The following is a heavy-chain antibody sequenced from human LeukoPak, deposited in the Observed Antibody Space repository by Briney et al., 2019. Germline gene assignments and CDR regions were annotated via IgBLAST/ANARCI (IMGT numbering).Heavy chain of an antibody. CDR1: GFTFSNYG. CDR3: AKDDVNNAKLLLDY. Sequence: AGGSLRLACAVSGFTFSNYGMSWVRQAPGKGLEWVSVISSSGGSTYYADSVKGRFTISRDNSKNTLYLQMNGLRAEDTAVYYCAKDDVNNAKLLLDYWGQGTLVTVSS. J-gene: IGHJ4*02. V-gene: IGHV3-23*01. D-gene: IGHD1-14*01. CDR2: ISSSGGST.